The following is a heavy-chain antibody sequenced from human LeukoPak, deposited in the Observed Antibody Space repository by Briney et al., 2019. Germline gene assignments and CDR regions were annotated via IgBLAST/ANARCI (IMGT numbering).Heavy chain of an antibody. CDR2: IYYSGST. J-gene: IGHJ4*02. CDR3: ARVPDYGRDFDY. V-gene: IGHV4-30-4*01. Sequence: SETLSLTCTVSGGSISSGDYYWSWIRQPPGKGLEWIGYIYYSGSTYYNPSLKSRVTISVDTSKNQFSLKLSPVTAADTAVYYCARVPDYGRDFDYWGQGTLVTVSS. CDR1: GGSISSGDYY. D-gene: IGHD4-17*01.